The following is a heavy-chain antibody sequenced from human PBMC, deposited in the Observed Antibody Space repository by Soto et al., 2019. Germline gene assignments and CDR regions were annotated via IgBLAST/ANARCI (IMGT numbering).Heavy chain of an antibody. CDR1: GGSISSGGYY. CDR2: IYYSGST. V-gene: IGHV4-31*01. J-gene: IGHJ5*02. D-gene: IGHD6-13*01. Sequence: QVQLQESGPGLVKPSQTLSLTCTVSGGSISSGGYYWSWIRQHPGKGLEWIGYIYYSGSTYYNRSLKSLVTISVDTSKNQFALKLSSVTAADTAVYYCARAAHYSSPFRWFDPWGQGTLVTVSS. CDR3: ARAAHYSSPFRWFDP.